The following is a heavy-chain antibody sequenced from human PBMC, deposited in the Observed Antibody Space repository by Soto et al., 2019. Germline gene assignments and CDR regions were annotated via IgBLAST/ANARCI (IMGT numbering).Heavy chain of an antibody. CDR1: GFTFSSYG. D-gene: IGHD6-19*01. J-gene: IGHJ4*02. V-gene: IGHV3-33*01. CDR2: IWYDGSNK. Sequence: QVQLVESGGGVVQPGRSLRLSCAASGFTFSSYGMHWVRQAPGKGLEWVAVIWYDGSNKYYADSVKGRFTISRDNSKNTLYLQMNSLRAEDTAVYYCARDRQGYSSGWYSGNYFDYWGQGTLVTVSS. CDR3: ARDRQGYSSGWYSGNYFDY.